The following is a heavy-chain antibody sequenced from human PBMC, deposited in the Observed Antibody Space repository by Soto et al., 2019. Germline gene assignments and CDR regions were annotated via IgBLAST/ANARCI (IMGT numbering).Heavy chain of an antibody. Sequence: QVQLVQSGAEVKKPGSSVKVSCKASGGTFSSYAISWVRQAPGQGLEWMGGIIPIFGTANYAQKFQGKVTITADESTSTAYMGLSSLRSEDTAVYYCASGYCSSTSCYRGGYGMDVWGQGTTVTVSS. CDR3: ASGYCSSTSCYRGGYGMDV. CDR1: GGTFSSYA. CDR2: IIPIFGTA. D-gene: IGHD2-2*02. J-gene: IGHJ6*02. V-gene: IGHV1-69*01.